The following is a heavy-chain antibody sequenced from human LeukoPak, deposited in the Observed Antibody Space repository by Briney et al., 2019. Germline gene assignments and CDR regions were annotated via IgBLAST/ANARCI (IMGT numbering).Heavy chain of an antibody. J-gene: IGHJ4*02. Sequence: GGSLRLSCVASGFTFSSYSMNWVRQAPGKGLEWVSCISSSSSYIYYADSVKGRFTISRDNAKNSVYLQMNSLRAEDTAVYYCTRAVAAADFSPGYWGQGTLVTVSS. CDR1: GFTFSSYS. CDR3: TRAVAAADFSPGY. D-gene: IGHD6-13*01. V-gene: IGHV3-21*01. CDR2: ISSSSSYI.